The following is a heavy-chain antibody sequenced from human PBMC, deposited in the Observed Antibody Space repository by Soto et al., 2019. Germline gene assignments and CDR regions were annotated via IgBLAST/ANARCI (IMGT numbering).Heavy chain of an antibody. CDR2: IIPIFGTA. CDR1: GGTFSSYA. D-gene: IGHD6-19*01. CDR3: ARVQGEQWLLRNGLDY. Sequence: QVQLVQSGAEVKKPGSSVKVSCKASGGTFSSYAISWVRQAPGQGLEWMGGIIPIFGTANSAQKVQGRVTITADEAACTAYMELSSRSSEDTAVYYCARVQGEQWLLRNGLDYWGQGTLVTVSS. J-gene: IGHJ4*02. V-gene: IGHV1-69*01.